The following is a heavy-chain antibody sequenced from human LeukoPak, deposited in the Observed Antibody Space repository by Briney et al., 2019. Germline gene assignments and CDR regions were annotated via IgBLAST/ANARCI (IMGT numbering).Heavy chain of an antibody. J-gene: IGHJ6*03. CDR1: GYTFTGYY. Sequence: GASVKVSCKASGYTFTGYYMHWVRQAPGQGLEWMGWINPNSGGTNYAQKFQGRVTMTGDTSISTAYMELSRLRSDDTAVYYCARDGERVIYYYYYYYMDVWGKGTTVTVSS. V-gene: IGHV1-2*02. CDR2: INPNSGGT. CDR3: ARDGERVIYYYYYYYMDV. D-gene: IGHD3-10*01.